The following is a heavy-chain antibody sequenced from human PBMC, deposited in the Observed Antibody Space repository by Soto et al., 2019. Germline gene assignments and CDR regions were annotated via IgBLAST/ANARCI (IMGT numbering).Heavy chain of an antibody. CDR2: INPNSGGT. J-gene: IGHJ4*02. CDR3: AREPATAKPEGVDF. Sequence: DSVKVSCKASGYTFSVYYIHWVRQAPGQGLEWMGWINPNSGGTKYAPKFQGGVTMTRDTSITTAYMELSRLRSGDTAVYYCAREPATAKPEGVDFWGQGTLVTVSS. D-gene: IGHD1-1*01. V-gene: IGHV1-2*02. CDR1: GYTFSVYY.